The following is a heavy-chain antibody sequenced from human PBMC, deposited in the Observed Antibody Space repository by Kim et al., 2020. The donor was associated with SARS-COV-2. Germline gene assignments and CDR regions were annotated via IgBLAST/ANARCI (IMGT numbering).Heavy chain of an antibody. CDR2: ISSNGGST. Sequence: GGSLRLSCSASGFTFSSYAMHWVRQAPGKGLEYVSAISSNGGSTYYADSVKGRFTISRDNSKNTLYLQMSSLRAEDTAVYYCVKVVFKKVEMGQQLVKERGPYYYYGMDVWGQGTTVTVSS. J-gene: IGHJ6*02. D-gene: IGHD6-13*01. CDR3: VKVVFKKVEMGQQLVKERGPYYYYGMDV. V-gene: IGHV3-64D*09. CDR1: GFTFSSYA.